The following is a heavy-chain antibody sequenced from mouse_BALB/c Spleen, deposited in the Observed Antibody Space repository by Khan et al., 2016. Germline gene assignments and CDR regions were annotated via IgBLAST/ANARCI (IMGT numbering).Heavy chain of an antibody. CDR1: GYSITSDYA. CDR2: ISYSGST. V-gene: IGHV3-2*02. J-gene: IGHJ2*01. Sequence: EVQLQESGPGLVKPSQSLSLTCTVTGYSITSDYAWNWIRQFPGNKLEWMGYISYSGSTSYNPSLKSRISITRDTSKNQFFLQLNSVTTEDTATYYCARGLYYLDYWGQGTTLTVSS. CDR3: ARGLYYLDY.